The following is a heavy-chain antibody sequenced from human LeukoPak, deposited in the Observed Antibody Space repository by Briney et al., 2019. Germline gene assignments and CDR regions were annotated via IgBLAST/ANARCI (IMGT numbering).Heavy chain of an antibody. D-gene: IGHD6-19*01. Sequence: GGSLRLSCAASGFTFSSYAMSWVRQAPGKGLEWVSAISGSGGSTYYADSVKGRFTISRDNSKNTLYLQMNSLRAEDTAVYYCAVTRIAVDGMRPFDYWGQGTLVTVSS. CDR2: ISGSGGST. V-gene: IGHV3-23*01. CDR1: GFTFSSYA. CDR3: AVTRIAVDGMRPFDY. J-gene: IGHJ4*02.